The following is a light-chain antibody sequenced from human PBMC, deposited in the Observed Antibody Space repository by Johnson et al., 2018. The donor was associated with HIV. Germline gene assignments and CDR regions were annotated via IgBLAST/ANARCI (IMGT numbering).Light chain of an antibody. V-gene: IGLV1-51*01. CDR1: SSNIGKNY. CDR3: DTWDSSLSAQV. Sequence: HSVLTQPPSVSAAPRQKVTISCSGSSSNIGKNYVSWYRHLPGTAHKLLIYDNDKRPSGIPDRFSASKSGSSATLGITGLQTGDEADYYCDTWDSSLSAQVFGPRTKVTIL. J-gene: IGLJ1*01. CDR2: DND.